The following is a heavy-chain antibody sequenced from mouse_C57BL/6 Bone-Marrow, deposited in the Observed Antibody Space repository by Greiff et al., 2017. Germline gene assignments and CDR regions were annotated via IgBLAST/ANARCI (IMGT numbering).Heavy chain of an antibody. CDR3: ARHEDRYSSGWRFAY. CDR1: GYTFTEYT. J-gene: IGHJ3*01. Sequence: QVHVQQSGAELVRPGASVKLSCKASGYTFTEYTIHWVKQRSGQGLEWIGWFYPGSGSTKYNEKFKDKATLTADKSSSTAYMQLSRLTSEDSAVYVCARHEDRYSSGWRFAYWGQGTLVTVSA. V-gene: IGHV1-62-2*01. CDR2: FYPGSGST. D-gene: IGHD3-2*02.